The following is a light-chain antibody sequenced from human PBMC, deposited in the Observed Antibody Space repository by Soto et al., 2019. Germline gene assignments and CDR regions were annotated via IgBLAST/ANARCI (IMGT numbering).Light chain of an antibody. V-gene: IGKV3-11*01. CDR3: QQYNNWPPM. Sequence: DIVLTQSPATLSLSPGERATLSCRASQSLSSSLAWYQQKPGQAPRLLIHDASSRATGIPARFSGSGSGTDFTLTISSLEPEDFAVYYCQQYNNWPPMFGQGTKVDIK. CDR2: DAS. J-gene: IGKJ1*01. CDR1: QSLSSS.